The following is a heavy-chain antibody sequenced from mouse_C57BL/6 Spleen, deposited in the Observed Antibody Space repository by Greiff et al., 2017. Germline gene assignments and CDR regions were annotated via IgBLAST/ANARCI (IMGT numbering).Heavy chain of an antibody. CDR3: ARYDGYYVRGAMDY. D-gene: IGHD2-3*01. J-gene: IGHJ4*01. V-gene: IGHV1-72*01. CDR2: IDPNSGGT. Sequence: QVHVKQPGAELVKPGASVKLSCKASGYTFTSYWMHWVKQRPGRGLEWIGRIDPNSGGTKYNEKFKSKATLTVDKPSSTAYMQLSSLTSEDSAVYYCARYDGYYVRGAMDYWGQGTSVTVSS. CDR1: GYTFTSYW.